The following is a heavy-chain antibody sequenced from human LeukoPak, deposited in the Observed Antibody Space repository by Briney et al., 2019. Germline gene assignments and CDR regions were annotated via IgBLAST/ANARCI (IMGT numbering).Heavy chain of an antibody. CDR1: GYTFTSYY. J-gene: IGHJ4*02. D-gene: IGHD3-22*01. V-gene: IGHV1-46*01. CDR2: INPSGGST. CDR3: ARDRYYYDSSGLTSSYYFDY. Sequence: GASVKVSCKASGYTFTSYYMHWVRQAPGQGLEWMGIINPSGGSTSYAQKFQGRVTMTRDTSTSTVYMELSSLRSEDTAVYYCARDRYYYDSSGLTSSYYFDYWGQGTLVTVSS.